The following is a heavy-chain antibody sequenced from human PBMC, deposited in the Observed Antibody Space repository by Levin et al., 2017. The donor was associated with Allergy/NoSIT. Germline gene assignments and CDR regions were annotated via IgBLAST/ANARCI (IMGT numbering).Heavy chain of an antibody. J-gene: IGHJ6*02. CDR3: ARDSYSVTTHFHGMDV. Sequence: PGGSLRLSCAASGFTFSSYGMHWVRQAPGKGLEWVAVIWYDGSNKYYADSVKGRFTISRDNSKNTLYLQMNSLRAEDTAVYYCARDSYSVTTHFHGMDVWGQGTTVTVSS. V-gene: IGHV3-33*01. CDR2: IWYDGSNK. CDR1: GFTFSSYG. D-gene: IGHD4-17*01.